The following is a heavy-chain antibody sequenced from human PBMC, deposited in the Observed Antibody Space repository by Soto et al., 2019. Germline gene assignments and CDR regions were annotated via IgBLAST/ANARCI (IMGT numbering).Heavy chain of an antibody. D-gene: IGHD1-7*01. Sequence: GGSLRLSCAGSGFSFSSDSMGWVRQAPGKGLEWVASTSSSGSFMNYADSVKGRFTISRDNAKNSLYLQMSGLKDEDTAVYYCARDPPTGTTLDWADSWGQGTLVTISS. CDR1: GFSFSSDS. CDR2: TSSSGSFM. V-gene: IGHV3-21*01. J-gene: IGHJ4*02. CDR3: ARDPPTGTTLDWADS.